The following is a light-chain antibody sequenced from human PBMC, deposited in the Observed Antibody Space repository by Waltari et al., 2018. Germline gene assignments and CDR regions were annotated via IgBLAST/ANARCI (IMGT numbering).Light chain of an antibody. CDR1: QSISSDY. V-gene: IGKV3-20*01. J-gene: IGKJ3*01. CDR3: QQYGGSPLFT. Sequence: EIVLTQSPGTLSLSPGAGAPLSCRASQSISSDYLAWYQQRAGQAPRLLIYGASTRATGIPDRCSGSGSGTDFTLTVSRLEPEDFAVYYCQQYGGSPLFTFGPGTRVDIK. CDR2: GAS.